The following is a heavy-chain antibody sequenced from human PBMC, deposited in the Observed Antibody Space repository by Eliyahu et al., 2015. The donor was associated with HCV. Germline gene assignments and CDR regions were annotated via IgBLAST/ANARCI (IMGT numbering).Heavy chain of an antibody. V-gene: IGHV4-31*03. D-gene: IGHD5-18*01. CDR3: ASLVDTTMIVGIQH. CDR2: IYYTGST. CDR1: XGSISRAGSY. Sequence: QVQLHESGPGLVKPSQTLSLTCTVSXGSISRAGSYWTWIRQXPGKGLEWIGYIYYTGSTYYNPSLKSRVTISVDTSKNQFSLNLSSVTAADTAVYYCASLVDTTMIVGIQHWGQGTLVTVSS. J-gene: IGHJ1*01.